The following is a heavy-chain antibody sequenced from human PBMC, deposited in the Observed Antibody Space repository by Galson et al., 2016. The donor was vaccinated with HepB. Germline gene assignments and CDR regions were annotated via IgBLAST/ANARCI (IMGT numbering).Heavy chain of an antibody. CDR3: ATKPSYYDFLTGYYMGGYFDY. CDR1: GFTFSSYA. CDR2: ISGSGGST. Sequence: SLRLSCAASGFTFSSYAMSWVRQAPGKELEWVSAISGSGGSTYYADSVKGRFTISRDNSKNTLFLQMNSLRAEDTAVYYCATKPSYYDFLTGYYMGGYFDYWGQATLVTVSS. V-gene: IGHV3-23*01. J-gene: IGHJ4*02. D-gene: IGHD3-9*01.